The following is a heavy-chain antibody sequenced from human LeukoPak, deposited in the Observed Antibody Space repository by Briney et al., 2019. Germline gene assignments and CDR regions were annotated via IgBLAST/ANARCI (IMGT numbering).Heavy chain of an antibody. CDR2: ISSSSSTI. V-gene: IGHV3-48*01. D-gene: IGHD3-10*01. CDR1: GFTFSSYS. Sequence: GGSLRLSCAASGFTFSSYSMNWVRQAPGKGLEWVSYISSSSSTIYYADSVKGRFTISRDNAKNSLYLQMNSLRAEDTAVYYCAKKGIGELLIEYYYGMDVWGQGTTVTVSS. CDR3: AKKGIGELLIEYYYGMDV. J-gene: IGHJ6*02.